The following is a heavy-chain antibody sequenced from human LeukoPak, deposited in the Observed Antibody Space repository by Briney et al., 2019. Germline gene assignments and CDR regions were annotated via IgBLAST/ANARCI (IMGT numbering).Heavy chain of an antibody. Sequence: SETLSLTCAVYGGSFSGYYWSWIRQPPGKGLEWIGEINHSGSTNYNPSLKSRVTISVDTSKNQFSLTLSSVTAADTAVYYRARRGRGIAARLDYWGQGTLVTVSS. D-gene: IGHD6-6*01. J-gene: IGHJ4*02. CDR2: INHSGST. V-gene: IGHV4-34*01. CDR3: ARRGRGIAARLDY. CDR1: GGSFSGYY.